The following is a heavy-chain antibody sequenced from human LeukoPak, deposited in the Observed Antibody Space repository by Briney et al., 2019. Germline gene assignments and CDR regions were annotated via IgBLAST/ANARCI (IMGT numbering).Heavy chain of an antibody. Sequence: VASVKVSCKASGYTFTGYYMHWVRQAPGQGLEWMGWINPNSGGTNYAQKFQGRVTMTRDTSISTAYMELSRLTSDDTAVYYCARAGSGSWYYFDSWGQGALVTVSS. V-gene: IGHV1-2*02. CDR3: ARAGSGSWYYFDS. J-gene: IGHJ4*02. CDR1: GYTFTGYY. CDR2: INPNSGGT. D-gene: IGHD6-13*01.